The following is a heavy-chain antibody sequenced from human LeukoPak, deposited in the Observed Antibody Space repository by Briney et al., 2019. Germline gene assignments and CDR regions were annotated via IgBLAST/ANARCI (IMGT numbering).Heavy chain of an antibody. D-gene: IGHD6-25*01. CDR2: VHLDGRT. CDR1: GFTFSSYS. CDR3: AREGGFYRPLDY. Sequence: PGGSLRLSCAASGFTFSSYSMNWVRQPPGKGLEWIGEVHLDGRTNYNPSLKSRLVMSADLPENHISLKLTSVTAADTAVYYCAREGGFYRPLDYSGQGTLVTVSS. J-gene: IGHJ4*02. V-gene: IGHV4-4*02.